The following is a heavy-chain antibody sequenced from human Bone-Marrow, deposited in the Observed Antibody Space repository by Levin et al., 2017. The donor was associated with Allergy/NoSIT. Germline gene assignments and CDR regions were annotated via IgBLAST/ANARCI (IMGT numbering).Heavy chain of an antibody. V-gene: IGHV1-3*01. D-gene: IGHD3-22*01. CDR2: IHAGDGNT. CDR1: GYTFTTFA. J-gene: IGHJ6*02. Sequence: GESLKISCTASGYTFTTFAFHWVRQAPGQSLEWIGWIHAGDGNTKYSQRFQDRVSITIDTTANTAYMELTSLRSEDTGLYFCGRGYYDPQQGVEVWAQGTTVIVSS. CDR3: GRGYYDPQQGVEV.